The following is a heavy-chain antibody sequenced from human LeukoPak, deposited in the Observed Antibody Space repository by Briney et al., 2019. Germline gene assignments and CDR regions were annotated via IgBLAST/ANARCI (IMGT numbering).Heavy chain of an antibody. CDR3: ARGLLEVVDLNFFDY. CDR2: INHSGST. V-gene: IGHV4-34*01. J-gene: IGHJ4*02. Sequence: SETLSLTCAVYGGSFSGYYWSWIRQPPGKGLEWIGEINHSGSTNYNPSLKSRVTISVDTSKNQFSLKLSSVTAADTAVYYCARGLLEVVDLNFFDYWGQGTLVTVSS. D-gene: IGHD3-22*01. CDR1: GGSFSGYY.